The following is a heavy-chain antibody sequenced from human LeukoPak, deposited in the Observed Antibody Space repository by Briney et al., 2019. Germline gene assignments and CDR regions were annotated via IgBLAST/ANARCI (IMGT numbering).Heavy chain of an antibody. CDR2: INPNNGDT. CDR1: GYTFTGYY. CDR3: ARRGNYGDYFDY. J-gene: IGHJ4*02. V-gene: IGHV1-2*02. Sequence: WASVKVSCKASGYTFTGYYMHWVRQAPGQGLEWMGWINPNNGDTDYAQKFQGRVTMTRDTSISTAFMDLSRLRSDDTAVYYCARRGNYGDYFDYWGQGTLVTVSS. D-gene: IGHD4-17*01.